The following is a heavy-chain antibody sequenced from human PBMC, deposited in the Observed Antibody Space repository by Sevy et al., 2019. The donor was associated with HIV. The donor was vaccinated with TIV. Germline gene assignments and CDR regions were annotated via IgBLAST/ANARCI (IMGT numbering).Heavy chain of an antibody. CDR1: EFMFSTYA. CDR3: ARDADYSTDWYPSDY. CDR2: ISYDGSSH. D-gene: IGHD6-19*01. J-gene: IGHJ4*02. V-gene: IGHV3-30-3*01. Sequence: GGSLRLSCAASEFMFSTYAMHWVHQAPGKGLEWVAVISYDGSSHYYADSVKGRFTISRDNSKNTLFLQMNSLRLEDTAFYYCARDADYSTDWYPSDYWGQGTLVTVSS.